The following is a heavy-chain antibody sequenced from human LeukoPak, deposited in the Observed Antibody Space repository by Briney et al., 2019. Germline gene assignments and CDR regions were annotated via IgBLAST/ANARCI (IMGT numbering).Heavy chain of an antibody. Sequence: ASVKVSCKSSGYTFTNYYMHWVRQAPGQGLEWMGIINPSGGSTTYAQGFQGRVTMTRDTSTSTVYMELSSLRAEDTAVYYCAKDSSIAARANFDYWGQGTLVTVSS. J-gene: IGHJ4*02. V-gene: IGHV1-46*01. CDR1: GYTFTNYY. D-gene: IGHD6-6*01. CDR3: AKDSSIAARANFDY. CDR2: INPSGGST.